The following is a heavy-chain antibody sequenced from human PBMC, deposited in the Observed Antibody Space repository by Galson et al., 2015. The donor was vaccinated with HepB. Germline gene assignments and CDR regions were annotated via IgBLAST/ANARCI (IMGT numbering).Heavy chain of an antibody. Sequence: SLRLSCAASGFTFSSYEMNWVRQAPGKGLEWVSYISSSGSTIYYADSVKGRFTISRDNGKKSLFLQLDSLRAEDTAVYYCARGGSDSSYYWVDWGQGILVTVSS. V-gene: IGHV3-48*03. CDR3: ARGGSDSSYYWVD. CDR1: GFTFSSYE. J-gene: IGHJ4*02. CDR2: ISSSGSTI. D-gene: IGHD1-26*01.